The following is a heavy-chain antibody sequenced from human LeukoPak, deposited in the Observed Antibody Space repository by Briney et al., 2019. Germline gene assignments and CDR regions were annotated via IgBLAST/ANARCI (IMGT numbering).Heavy chain of an antibody. V-gene: IGHV3-74*01. D-gene: IGHD1-14*01. J-gene: IGHJ4*02. CDR2: INPGGSSI. CDR3: ARSNQADDY. Sequence: QPGGSLRLSCAASGFTFSSYWMLWVRQVPGKGLVWVARINPGGSSITYADSVKGRFTISRDNAKNTLYLQMDSLRAEDTGVYYCARSNQADDYWGQGTLVTVSS. CDR1: GFTFSSYW.